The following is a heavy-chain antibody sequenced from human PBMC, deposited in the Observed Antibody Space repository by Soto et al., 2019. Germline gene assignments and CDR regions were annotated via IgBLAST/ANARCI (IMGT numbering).Heavy chain of an antibody. J-gene: IGHJ6*03. CDR1: GGSISSSSYY. CDR3: ARQVAYTAMVLYYYYMDV. CDR2: IYYSGST. D-gene: IGHD5-18*01. Sequence: SETLSLTCTVSGGSISSSSYYWGWIRQPPGKGLEWIGSIYYSGSTYYNPSLKSRVTISVDTSKNQFSLKLSSVTAADTAVYYCARQVAYTAMVLYYYYMDVWGKGTTVTVSS. V-gene: IGHV4-39*01.